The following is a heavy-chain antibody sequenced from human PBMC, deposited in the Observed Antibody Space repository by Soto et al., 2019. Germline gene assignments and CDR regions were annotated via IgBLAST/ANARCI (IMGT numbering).Heavy chain of an antibody. CDR2: VYHTGDT. V-gene: IGHV4-4*02. D-gene: IGHD2-21*02. Sequence: SETLSLTCGVSGGTVASRHVWSCVRQSPGRGLEWIGNVYHTGDTNFNPSLQSRVTFSVDKSNNQFSLRLTSVTAADTAVYFCAREIVTAGGNNYFDPWGPGTLVTVYS. CDR3: AREIVTAGGNNYFDP. J-gene: IGHJ5*02. CDR1: GGTVASRHV.